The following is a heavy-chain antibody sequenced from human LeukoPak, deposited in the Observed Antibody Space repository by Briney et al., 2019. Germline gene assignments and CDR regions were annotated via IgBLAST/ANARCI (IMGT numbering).Heavy chain of an antibody. CDR1: GYTFTGYY. D-gene: IGHD3-22*01. CDR3: TRGYYDSSDFDYFHH. CDR2: INPNSGGT. Sequence: GASVKVSCKASGYTFTGYYMHWVRQAPGQGLEWMGWINPNSGGTNFAQRFQDRVTMTRDMSISTAYMELSRLRSDDTAIYYCTRGYYDSSDFDYFHHWGQGTLVTVSS. V-gene: IGHV1-2*02. J-gene: IGHJ1*01.